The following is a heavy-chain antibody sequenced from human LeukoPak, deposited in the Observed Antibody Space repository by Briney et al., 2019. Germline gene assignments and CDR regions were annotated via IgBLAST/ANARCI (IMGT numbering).Heavy chain of an antibody. Sequence: SVKVSCKASGGTFSSYAISWVRQAPGQGLEWMGGIIPVFGTANYAQKFQGRVTITADESTSTAYMELSSLRSEDTAVYYCARLASEQQLVGRQQCYFDYWGQGTLVTVSS. D-gene: IGHD6-13*01. V-gene: IGHV1-69*13. CDR2: IIPVFGTA. J-gene: IGHJ4*02. CDR1: GGTFSSYA. CDR3: ARLASEQQLVGRQQCYFDY.